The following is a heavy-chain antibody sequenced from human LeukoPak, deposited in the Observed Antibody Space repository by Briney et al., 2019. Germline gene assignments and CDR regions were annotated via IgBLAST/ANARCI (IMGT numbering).Heavy chain of an antibody. CDR1: GGSFSGYY. J-gene: IGHJ6*03. V-gene: IGHV4-34*01. CDR2: INRSGST. D-gene: IGHD6-19*01. Sequence: PSETLPLTCAVYGGSFSGYYWSWIRQPPGKGLEWIGEINRSGSTNYNPSLKSRVTISVDTSKNQFSLKLSSVTAADTAVYYCARGPVGSSGWYIHYYYYMDVWGKGTTVTVSS. CDR3: ARGPVGSSGWYIHYYYYMDV.